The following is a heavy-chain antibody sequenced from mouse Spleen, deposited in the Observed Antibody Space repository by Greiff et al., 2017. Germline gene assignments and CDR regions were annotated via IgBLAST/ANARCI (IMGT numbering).Heavy chain of an antibody. V-gene: IGHV5-17*01. CDR2: ISSGSSTI. CDR1: GFTFSDYG. J-gene: IGHJ2*01. D-gene: IGHD1-2*01. CDR3: ARGFTTATDY. Sequence: DVMLVESGGGLVKPGGSLKLSCAASGFTFSDYGMHWVRQAPEKGLEWVAYISSGSSTIYYADTVKGRFTISRDNAKNTLFLQMTSLRSEDTAMYYCARGFTTATDYWGQGTTLTVSS.